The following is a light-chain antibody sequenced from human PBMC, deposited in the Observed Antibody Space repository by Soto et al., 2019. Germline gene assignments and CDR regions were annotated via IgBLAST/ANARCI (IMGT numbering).Light chain of an antibody. CDR3: QTWGTGIVI. J-gene: IGLJ2*01. Sequence: QSVLTQSPSASTSLGASVKLTCTLSSGHSNYAIAWHQQQPEKGPRYLMKLNXXXXXXXXXXXXXXXXGSSSGAERYLTXXSLXSXDEADYYCQTWGTGIVIFGGGTKLTVL. CDR2: LNXXXXX. V-gene: IGLV4-69*01. CDR1: SGHSNYA.